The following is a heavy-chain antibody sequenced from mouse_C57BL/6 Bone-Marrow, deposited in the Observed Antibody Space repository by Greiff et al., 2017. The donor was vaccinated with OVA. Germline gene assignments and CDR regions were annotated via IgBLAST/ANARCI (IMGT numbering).Heavy chain of an antibody. CDR3: ARGGSSYLWAMDY. J-gene: IGHJ4*01. CDR2: ISYDGSN. CDR1: GYSITSGYY. V-gene: IGHV3-6*01. D-gene: IGHD1-1*01. Sequence: DVKLQESGPGLVKPSQSLSLTCSVTGYSITSGYYWNWIRQFPGNKLEWMGYISYDGSNNYNPSLKNRISITRDTSKNQFFLKLNSVTTEDTATYYCARGGSSYLWAMDYWGQGTSVTVSS.